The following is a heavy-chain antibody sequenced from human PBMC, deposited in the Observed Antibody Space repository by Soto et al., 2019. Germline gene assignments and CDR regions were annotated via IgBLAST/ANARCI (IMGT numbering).Heavy chain of an antibody. Sequence: GGSLRLSCAASGFTFSRYGINWLRQAPGKGLEWVAAISSRTSYVYYADSVKGRFSTSRDNAKNILYLEMYGLRTEDTAVYYCARDPSEGRVGNWFESWGQGTLVTVSS. CDR2: ISSRTSYV. D-gene: IGHD2-2*01. CDR3: ARDPSEGRVGNWFES. V-gene: IGHV3-21*06. CDR1: GFTFSRYG. J-gene: IGHJ5*01.